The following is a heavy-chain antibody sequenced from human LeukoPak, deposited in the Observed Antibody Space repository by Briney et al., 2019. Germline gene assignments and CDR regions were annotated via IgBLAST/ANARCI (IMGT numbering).Heavy chain of an antibody. CDR2: IIPIFGTA. J-gene: IGHJ4*02. D-gene: IGHD4-17*01. V-gene: IGHV1-69*13. Sequence: SVKVSCKASGGTFSSYAISWVRQAPGQGLEWMGGIIPIFGTANYAQKFQGRVTITADESTSTAYMELSSLRSEDTAVYYCARGGDYSAGFDYWGQGTLVTVST. CDR3: ARGGDYSAGFDY. CDR1: GGTFSSYA.